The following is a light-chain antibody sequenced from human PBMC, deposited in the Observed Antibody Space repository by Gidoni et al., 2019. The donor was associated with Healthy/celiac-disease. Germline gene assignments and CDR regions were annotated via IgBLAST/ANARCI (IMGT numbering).Light chain of an antibody. J-gene: IGKJ4*01. CDR3: QQYDNLLLT. CDR1: QDISNY. CDR2: DAS. V-gene: IGKV1-33*01. Sequence: DIQMPQSPSSLSASVGDRVTITCQASQDISNYLNWYQQKPGKATKLLIYDASNLETGVPSRFSGRGSGTDFTFTISSLQPEDIATYYCQQYDNLLLTFGGGTKVEIK.